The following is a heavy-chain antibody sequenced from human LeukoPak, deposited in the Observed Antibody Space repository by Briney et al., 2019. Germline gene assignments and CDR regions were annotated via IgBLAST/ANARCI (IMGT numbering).Heavy chain of an antibody. V-gene: IGHV4-4*02. CDR2: IYHSGST. Sequence: TSETLSLTCAVSGGSISSSNWWSWVRQPPGKGLEWIGEIYHSGSTNYNPSLKSRVTISVDMSKNQISLKLSSVTAADTAVYYCARRSGYGYFQHWGQGTLVTVSS. J-gene: IGHJ1*01. D-gene: IGHD1-1*01. CDR3: ARRSGYGYFQH. CDR1: GGSISSSNW.